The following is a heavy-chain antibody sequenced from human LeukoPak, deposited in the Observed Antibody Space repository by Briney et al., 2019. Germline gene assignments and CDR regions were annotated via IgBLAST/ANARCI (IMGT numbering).Heavy chain of an antibody. CDR3: ARSDYYDNSGYPD. CDR1: GGSISSYY. CDR2: IYYSGST. V-gene: IGHV4-59*01. Sequence: PSETLSLTCTVSGGSISSYYWSWIRQPPGKGLEWIGYIYYSGSTNYNPSLKSRVTISVDTSKNQFSLKLSSVTAADTAVYYCARSDYYDNSGYPDWGQGTLVTVSS. J-gene: IGHJ4*02. D-gene: IGHD3-22*01.